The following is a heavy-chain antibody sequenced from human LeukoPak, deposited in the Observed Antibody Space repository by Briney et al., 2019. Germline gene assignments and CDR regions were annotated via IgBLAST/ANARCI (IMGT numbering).Heavy chain of an antibody. V-gene: IGHV3-49*04. CDR3: TPYSSSSYFQR. D-gene: IGHD6-6*01. Sequence: TGRSLRLSCTASGFTFGDYAMSWVRQAPGKGLEWVGFIRSKAYGGTTEYAASVKGRFTISRDDSKSIAYLQMNSLKTEDTAVYYCTPYSSSSYFQRWGQGTLVTVSS. CDR2: IRSKAYGGTT. CDR1: GFTFGDYA. J-gene: IGHJ1*01.